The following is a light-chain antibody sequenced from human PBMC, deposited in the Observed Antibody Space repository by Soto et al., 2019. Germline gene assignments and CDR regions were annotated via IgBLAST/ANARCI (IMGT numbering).Light chain of an antibody. CDR2: DAS. CDR3: QQRSNWPLT. V-gene: IGKV3-11*01. Sequence: EIVLTQSPATLSFSPGERATLSCRASQSVCSYLAWYQQKPGQAPRLLIYDASNRATGIPARFSGSGSGTDFTLTISSLEPEDFALYYCQQRSNWPLTFGGGTKVEIK. J-gene: IGKJ4*01. CDR1: QSVCSY.